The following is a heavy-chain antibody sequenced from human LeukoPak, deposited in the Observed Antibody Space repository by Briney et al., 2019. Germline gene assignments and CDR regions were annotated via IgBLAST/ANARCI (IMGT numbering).Heavy chain of an antibody. V-gene: IGHV4-59*08. Sequence: SETLSLTCTVSGGAISSYYWSWFRQPPGKGLEWFGYIYYSGSTNYNPSLKSRVTISVDTSKNQFSLKLSAVTAADTAVYYCARPRGSYSDWYFDLWGRGTLVTVSS. CDR1: GGAISSYY. D-gene: IGHD1-26*01. CDR3: ARPRGSYSDWYFDL. J-gene: IGHJ2*01. CDR2: IYYSGST.